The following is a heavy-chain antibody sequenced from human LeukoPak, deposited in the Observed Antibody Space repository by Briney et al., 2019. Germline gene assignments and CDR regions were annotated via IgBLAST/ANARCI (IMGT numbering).Heavy chain of an antibody. CDR1: GFTFSSYG. V-gene: IGHV3-30*02. Sequence: GGSLRLSCAASGFTFSSYGMHWVRQAPGKGLEWVAFIRYDGSNKYYADSVKGRFTISRDNSKNTLYLQMNSLRAEDTAVYYCAKDHFYGHGSGSYSYWGQGTLVTVSS. J-gene: IGHJ4*02. CDR3: AKDHFYGHGSGSYSY. D-gene: IGHD3-10*01. CDR2: IRYDGSNK.